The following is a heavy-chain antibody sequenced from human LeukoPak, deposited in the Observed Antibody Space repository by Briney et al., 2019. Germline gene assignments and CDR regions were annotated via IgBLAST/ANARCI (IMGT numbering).Heavy chain of an antibody. CDR3: ARSLDTTVAPTAFDH. D-gene: IGHD2-2*03. V-gene: IGHV5-51*01. CDR1: GYSFTNYW. Sequence: GESLKISCKGSGYSFTNYWIGWVRQMPGKGSEWVGMIYPGDPDTRYSPSFKGQVTISADKSITTAYLQWSSLKASDTAMYYCARSLDTTVAPTAFDHWGQGTLVAVSS. J-gene: IGHJ4*02. CDR2: IYPGDPDT.